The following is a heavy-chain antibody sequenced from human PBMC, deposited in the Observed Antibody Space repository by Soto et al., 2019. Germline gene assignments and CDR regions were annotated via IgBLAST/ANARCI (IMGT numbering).Heavy chain of an antibody. V-gene: IGHV3-23*01. D-gene: IGHD6-6*01. J-gene: IGHJ4*02. CDR3: AKVPYNSWIDLYFDY. CDR1: GFTFSSYV. Sequence: GGSLRLSFSASGFTFSSYVMSWVPQAPGNGLECASGIIGNGGNTYYADSVKGRFTGSRDNSKNTLYLQMNSLRAEDTAVYYCAKVPYNSWIDLYFDYWGKGTLVTVSS. CDR2: IIGNGGNT.